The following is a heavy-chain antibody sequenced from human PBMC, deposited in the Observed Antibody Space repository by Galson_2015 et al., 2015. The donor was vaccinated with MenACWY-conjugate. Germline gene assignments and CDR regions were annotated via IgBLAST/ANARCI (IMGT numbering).Heavy chain of an antibody. Sequence: SETLSLTCTVSGGSISSYYWSWIRQPPGKGLEWIGYIYYSGSTNYNPSLKSRVTISVDTSKNQFSLKLSSVTAADTAVYYCARCVGYYYYDSWGQGTLVTVSS. V-gene: IGHV4-59*01. D-gene: IGHD3-22*01. CDR3: ARCVGYYYYDS. CDR1: GGSISSYY. J-gene: IGHJ4*02. CDR2: IYYSGST.